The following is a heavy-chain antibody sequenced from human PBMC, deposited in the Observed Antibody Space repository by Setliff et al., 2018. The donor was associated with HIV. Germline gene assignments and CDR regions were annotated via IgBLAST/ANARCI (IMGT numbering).Heavy chain of an antibody. CDR2: IYYSWST. J-gene: IGHJ6*02. D-gene: IGHD3-3*01. Sequence: SETLSLTCGIYGGSLSGYYWSWIRQHPGKGLEWIGYIYYSWSTYYNPSLKSRLTISLDTSKNQFSLKLTSVTAADTAVYYCARDNPHFGVASSYYYGMDVWGQGTTVTVSS. CDR3: ARDNPHFGVASSYYYGMDV. CDR1: GGSLSGYY. V-gene: IGHV4-31*11.